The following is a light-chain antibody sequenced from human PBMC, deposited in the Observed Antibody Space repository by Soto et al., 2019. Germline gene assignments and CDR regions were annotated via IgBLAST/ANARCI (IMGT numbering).Light chain of an antibody. V-gene: IGKV3-11*01. J-gene: IGKJ4*01. Sequence: EIVLTQSPATLSLSPGERATLSCRASQSVSSYLAWYQQKPGQAPRLLIYDASNMATGIPARFSGSGSGTDFTLTISSLEPEDFAVYDCQQRSNWLTVGGGTKVEIK. CDR3: QQRSNWLT. CDR2: DAS. CDR1: QSVSSY.